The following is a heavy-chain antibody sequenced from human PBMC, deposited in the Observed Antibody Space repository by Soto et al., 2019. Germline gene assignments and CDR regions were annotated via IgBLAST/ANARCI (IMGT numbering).Heavy chain of an antibody. V-gene: IGHV1-18*01. CDR1: GYTFTSYG. Sequence: ASVKVSCKASGYTFTSYGISWVRQAPGQGLEWMGWISAYNGNTNYAQKLQGRVTMTTDTSTSTAYMELRSLRSDDTAVYYCARDKGLTGYSHDAFDIWGQGKMVTVSS. CDR3: ARDKGLTGYSHDAFDI. J-gene: IGHJ3*02. D-gene: IGHD3-9*01. CDR2: ISAYNGNT.